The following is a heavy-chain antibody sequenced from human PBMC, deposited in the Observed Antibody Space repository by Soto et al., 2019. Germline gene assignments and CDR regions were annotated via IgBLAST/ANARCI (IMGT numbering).Heavy chain of an antibody. D-gene: IGHD3-22*01. V-gene: IGHV1-3*04. CDR2: INTGNDNT. CDR1: GYTFTTCP. J-gene: IGHJ5*02. Sequence: ASVKASCKASGYTFTTCPLHWVRQAPGQRLEWMGWINTGNDNTKYSQKFQGRVTITRDTSASTAYMELSSLRSEDTAVYYCARGPNYYDSSGPNWFDPWGQGTLVTVSS. CDR3: ARGPNYYDSSGPNWFDP.